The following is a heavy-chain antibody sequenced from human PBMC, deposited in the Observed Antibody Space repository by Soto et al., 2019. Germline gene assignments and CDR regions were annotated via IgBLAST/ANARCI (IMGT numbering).Heavy chain of an antibody. CDR3: ARVEERELSHYYDSSGYYFPHDGFDI. J-gene: IGHJ3*02. V-gene: IGHV1-18*04. D-gene: IGHD3-22*01. CDR2: ISAYNGNT. Sequence: GASVKVSCKASGYTFTSYGISWVRQAPGQGLEWMGWISAYNGNTNYAQKLQGRVTMTTDTSTSTAYMELRSLRSDDTAVYYCARVEERELSHYYDSSGYYFPHDGFDIWGQGKMVTVSS. CDR1: GYTFTSYG.